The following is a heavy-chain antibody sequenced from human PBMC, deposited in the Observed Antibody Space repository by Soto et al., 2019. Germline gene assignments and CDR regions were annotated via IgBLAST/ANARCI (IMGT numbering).Heavy chain of an antibody. V-gene: IGHV2-26*01. CDR2: IFSNDEK. Sequence: QVTLKESGPVLVKPTETLTLTCTVSGFSLSNARMGVSWIRQPPGKALEWLAHIFSNDEKSYSTSLKSRLTISKDTSKSQVVLTMTNIDPVDTATYYCARIRGDYYDSSGYYTVYYYYGMDVWGQGTTVTVSS. CDR1: GFSLSNARMG. CDR3: ARIRGDYYDSSGYYTVYYYYGMDV. J-gene: IGHJ6*02. D-gene: IGHD3-22*01.